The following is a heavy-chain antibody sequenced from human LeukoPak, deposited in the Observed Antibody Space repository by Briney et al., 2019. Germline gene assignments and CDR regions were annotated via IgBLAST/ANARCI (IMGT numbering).Heavy chain of an antibody. CDR1: GYSISSGYY. J-gene: IGHJ4*02. CDR2: IYHSGKS. V-gene: IGHV4-38-2*02. D-gene: IGHD3-10*01. CDR3: AREAPIFDSGTYYKSLGY. Sequence: SETLSLTCTVSGYSISSGYYWGWIRQPPGKGLEWIGSIYHSGKSYYNPSLKSRVTISIDTSKNQFSLELRSVTAADTAVYYCAREAPIFDSGTYYKSLGYWGQGALVTVSS.